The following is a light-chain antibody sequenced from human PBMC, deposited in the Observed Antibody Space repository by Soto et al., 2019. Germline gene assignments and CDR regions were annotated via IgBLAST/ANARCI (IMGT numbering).Light chain of an antibody. V-gene: IGKV3-20*01. CDR2: GSS. J-gene: IGKJ2*01. CDR1: QSVSNNY. Sequence: EVVLTQSPGTLSLSPGERATLSCRASQSVSNNYLAWYQQKPGQAPRLLIFGSSDRATGIPDRFSGSGSGTDFTLTISRLEPEDFVVYYGQQYGSSPPYTFGQGTKLEIK. CDR3: QQYGSSPPYT.